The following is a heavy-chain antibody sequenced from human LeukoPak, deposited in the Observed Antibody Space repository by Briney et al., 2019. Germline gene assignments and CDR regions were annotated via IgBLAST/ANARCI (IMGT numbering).Heavy chain of an antibody. CDR1: GYTFTSYY. D-gene: IGHD3-9*01. J-gene: IGHJ6*02. V-gene: IGHV1-46*01. CDR2: INPSGGST. Sequence: ASVKVSCKASGYTFTSYYMHWVRQAPGQGLEWMGIINPSGGSTSYAQKFQGRVTMTRDTSTSTVYMELSSLRSEDTAVYYCATLYDILTGYPAYYYYYGMDVWGQGTTVTVSS. CDR3: ATLYDILTGYPAYYYYYGMDV.